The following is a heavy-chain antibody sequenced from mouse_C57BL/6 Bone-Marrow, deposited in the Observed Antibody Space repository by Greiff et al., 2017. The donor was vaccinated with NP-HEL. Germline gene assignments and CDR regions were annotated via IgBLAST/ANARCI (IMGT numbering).Heavy chain of an antibody. CDR2: IDPFDSYT. CDR1: GYTFTSYW. Sequence: QVQLQQPGAELVKPGASVKLSCKASGYTFTSYWMQWVKQRPGQGLEWIGEIDPFDSYTNYNQKFKGKATLTVDTSSSTAYMQLSSLTSEDSAVYYCARSRYAMDYWGQGTSVTVSS. CDR3: ARSRYAMDY. J-gene: IGHJ4*01. V-gene: IGHV1-50*01.